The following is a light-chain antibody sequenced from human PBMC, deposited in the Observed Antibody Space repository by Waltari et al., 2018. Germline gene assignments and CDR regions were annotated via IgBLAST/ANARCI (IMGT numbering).Light chain of an antibody. V-gene: IGKV3-11*01. CDR3: QQRKFWPPLT. CDR2: DAS. J-gene: IGKJ4*01. CDR1: RIVEIY. Sequence: EVVLTQSPATLSLSPGDRATLSCRASRIVEIYLAWYQQRPGQPPRLLIYDASNRATDIPARFSGSGSGTDFTLTISSLEPEDFAVYYCQQRKFWPPLTFGGGTKVEIK.